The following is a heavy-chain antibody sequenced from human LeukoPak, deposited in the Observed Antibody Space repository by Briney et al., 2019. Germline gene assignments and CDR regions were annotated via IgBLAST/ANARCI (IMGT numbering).Heavy chain of an antibody. CDR1: GYTFTSYD. Sequence: GASVKVSCKASGYTFTSYDINWVRQAPGQGLEWMGWMNPNSGNTGYAQKFQGRVTMTRNTSISTAYMELSSLRSEDPAVYYCARAQYGSGNYYYYMDVWGKGATVTISS. CDR3: ARAQYGSGNYYYYMDV. J-gene: IGHJ6*03. V-gene: IGHV1-8*01. D-gene: IGHD3-10*01. CDR2: MNPNSGNT.